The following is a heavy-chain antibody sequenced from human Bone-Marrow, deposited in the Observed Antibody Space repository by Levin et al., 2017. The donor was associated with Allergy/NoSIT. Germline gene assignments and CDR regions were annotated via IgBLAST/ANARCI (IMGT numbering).Heavy chain of an antibody. CDR1: GYSFTGYY. CDR3: AGEWAYCSGTSCYSGYHHGMDV. V-gene: IGHV1-2*02. D-gene: IGHD2-2*02. J-gene: IGHJ6*02. CDR2: INPNSGDR. Sequence: ASVKVSCKASGYSFTGYYMHWVRQAPGQGLEWLGWINPNSGDRDYAQKFQGRVTITKDTSINTAYMELSRLKSDDTAVYFCAGEWAYCSGTSCYSGYHHGMDVWGQGTTVTVSS.